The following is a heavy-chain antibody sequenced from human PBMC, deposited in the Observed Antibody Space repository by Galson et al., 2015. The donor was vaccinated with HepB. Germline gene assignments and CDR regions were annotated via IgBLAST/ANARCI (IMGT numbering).Heavy chain of an antibody. CDR2: INHSGST. J-gene: IGHJ6*02. CDR3: ARFDVVVPAALALPYYYYYGMDV. CDR1: GGSFSDYY. Sequence: ETLSLTCAVYGGSFSDYYWSWIRQPPGKGLEWIGEINHSGSTNYNPSLKSRVTISVDTSKNQFSLKLSSVTAADTAVYYCARFDVVVPAALALPYYYYYGMDVWGQGTTVTVSS. V-gene: IGHV4-34*01. D-gene: IGHD2-2*01.